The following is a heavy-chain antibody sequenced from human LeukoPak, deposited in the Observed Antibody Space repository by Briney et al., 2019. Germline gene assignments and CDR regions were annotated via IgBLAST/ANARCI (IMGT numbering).Heavy chain of an antibody. CDR2: IYTSGST. J-gene: IGHJ4*02. D-gene: IGHD5-12*01. CDR1: GGSISSGSYY. CDR3: ARGVIVATIHFDY. V-gene: IGHV4-61*02. Sequence: SQTLSLTCTVSGGSISSGSYYWSWIRQPAGKGLEWIGRIYTSGSTNYNPSLKSRVTISVDTSKNQFSLKLSSVTAADTAVYYCARGVIVATIHFDYWGQGTLVTVSS.